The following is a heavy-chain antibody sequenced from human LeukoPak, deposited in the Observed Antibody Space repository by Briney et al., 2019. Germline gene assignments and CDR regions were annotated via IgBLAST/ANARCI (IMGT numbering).Heavy chain of an antibody. CDR1: GFTVSSNY. CDR2: IYSGGST. V-gene: IGHV3-53*01. Sequence: GGSLRLSCAASGFTVSSNYMSWVRQAPGKGLEWVSVIYSGGSTYYAGSVKGRFTISRDNSKNTLYLQMNSLRAEDTAVYYCAKDIGQHAFDIWGQGTMVTVSS. D-gene: IGHD3-16*02. J-gene: IGHJ3*02. CDR3: AKDIGQHAFDI.